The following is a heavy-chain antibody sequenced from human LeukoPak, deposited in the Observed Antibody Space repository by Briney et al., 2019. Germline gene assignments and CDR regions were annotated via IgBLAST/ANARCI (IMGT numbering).Heavy chain of an antibody. CDR3: AQQQLAHLGY. CDR2: INSDGSST. D-gene: IGHD6-13*01. Sequence: GGSLRLSCAASGFTLSTYWMHWVRQAPGKGLVWVSRINSDGSSTTYADSVKGRFTISRDNAKNTLYLQMNSLRAEDTAVYYCAQQQLAHLGYWGQGTLVTVSS. J-gene: IGHJ4*02. V-gene: IGHV3-74*01. CDR1: GFTLSTYW.